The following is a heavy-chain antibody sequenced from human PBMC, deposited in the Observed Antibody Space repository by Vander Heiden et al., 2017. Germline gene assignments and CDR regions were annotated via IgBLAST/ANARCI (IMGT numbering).Heavy chain of an antibody. CDR2: IYYSGST. CDR1: GGPISSSSYY. CDR3: ASEVYSYGYPIDY. Sequence: QLQLQESGPGLVKPSETLSLTCTVSGGPISSSSYYWGWIRQPPGKGLEWIGSIYYSGSTYYNPSLKSRVTISVDTSKNQFSLKLSSVTAADTAVYYCASEVYSYGYPIDYWGQGTLVTVSS. D-gene: IGHD5-18*01. J-gene: IGHJ4*02. V-gene: IGHV4-39*01.